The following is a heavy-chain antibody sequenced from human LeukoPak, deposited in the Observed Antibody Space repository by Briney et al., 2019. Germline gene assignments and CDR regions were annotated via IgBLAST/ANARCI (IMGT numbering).Heavy chain of an antibody. J-gene: IGHJ4*02. CDR2: ISSGSSYK. CDR3: ARKLEQWLVAPGDY. Sequence: SGGSLRLSCAASGFTFSSYSMNWVRQAPGKGLEWVSFISSGSSYKYYADSVKGRFTISRDNAKNSLYLQTNSLRAEDTAVYYCARKLEQWLVAPGDYWGQGTLVTVSS. D-gene: IGHD6-19*01. V-gene: IGHV3-21*01. CDR1: GFTFSSYS.